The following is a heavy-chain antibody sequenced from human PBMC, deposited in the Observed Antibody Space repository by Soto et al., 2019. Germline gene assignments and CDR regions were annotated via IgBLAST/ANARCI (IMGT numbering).Heavy chain of an antibody. CDR3: ARHSMVRGVPYGMEV. Sequence: SETLSLTCTVSGGSISRGGYYWSWIRQHPGKGLEWIGYIYYSGSTYYNPSLKSRVTISVDTSKNQFSLKLSSVTAADTAVYYCARHSMVRGVPYGMEVWGQGNAVTL. CDR2: IYYSGST. J-gene: IGHJ6*02. D-gene: IGHD3-10*01. V-gene: IGHV4-31*03. CDR1: GGSISRGGYY.